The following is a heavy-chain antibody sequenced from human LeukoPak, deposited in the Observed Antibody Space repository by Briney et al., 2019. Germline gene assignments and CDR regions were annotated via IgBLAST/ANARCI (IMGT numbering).Heavy chain of an antibody. V-gene: IGHV4-34*01. CDR1: GGSFSGYY. CDR2: INHSGST. CDR3: ARAVLRFLKRGRNYMDV. J-gene: IGHJ6*03. Sequence: PSETLSLTCTVYGGSFSGYYWSWIRQPPGKGLEWIGEINHSGSTNYNPSLKSRVTISVDTSKNQFSLKLSSVTAADTAVYYCARAVLRFLKRGRNYMDVWGKGTTVTVSS. D-gene: IGHD3-3*01.